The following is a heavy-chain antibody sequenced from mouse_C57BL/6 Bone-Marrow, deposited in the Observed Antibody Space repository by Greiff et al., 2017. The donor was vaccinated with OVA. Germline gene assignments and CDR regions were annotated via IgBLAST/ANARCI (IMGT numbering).Heavy chain of an antibody. CDR3: AKDGLRWYFDV. D-gene: IGHD1-1*01. J-gene: IGHJ1*03. CDR2: IWSGGST. Sequence: QVQLKQSGPGLVQPSQRLSITCTVSGFSLTSYGVHWVRQPPGKGLEWLGVIWSGGSTDYNAAFISRLSISKDNSKSQVFFKMNSLQADDTAIYYCAKDGLRWYFDVWGTGTTVTVSS. CDR1: GFSLTSYG. V-gene: IGHV2-4*01.